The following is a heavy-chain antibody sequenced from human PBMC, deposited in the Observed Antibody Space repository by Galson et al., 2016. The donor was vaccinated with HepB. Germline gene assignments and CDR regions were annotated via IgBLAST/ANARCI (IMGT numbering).Heavy chain of an antibody. V-gene: IGHV1-69*13. D-gene: IGHD3-9*01. CDR3: ATDPLTGYPAFHI. CDR1: GGTCSNYG. CDR2: IIPIFGPA. Sequence: SVKVSCKASGGTCSNYGCNWVRQAPGQGLEWMGGIIPIFGPAHYAQKFQGRITIIADESTTTVHMELSSLSSEDAAVYYCATDPLTGYPAFHIWGPATMVTVYS. J-gene: IGHJ3*02.